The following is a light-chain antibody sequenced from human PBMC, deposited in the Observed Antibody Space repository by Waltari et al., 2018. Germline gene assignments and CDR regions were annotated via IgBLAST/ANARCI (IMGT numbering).Light chain of an antibody. CDR3: LSRDTTSTRV. CDR2: GQD. J-gene: IGLJ3*02. V-gene: IGLV3-19*01. Sequence: SSELTQDPAVSVALGQTVSITCPGDRLRSYYASWYQQRPGQAPILILYGQDNRPSGIPDRFSGSTSGNTASLTITGAQAEDEADYYCLSRDTTSTRVFGGGTRLTV. CDR1: RLRSYY.